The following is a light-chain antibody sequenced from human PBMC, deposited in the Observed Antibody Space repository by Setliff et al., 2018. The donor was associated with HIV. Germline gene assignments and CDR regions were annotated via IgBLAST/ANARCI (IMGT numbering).Light chain of an antibody. J-gene: IGLJ1*01. V-gene: IGLV2-8*01. CDR3: SSYAGNNNYV. CDR1: GSDVDFFKY. CDR2: EAS. Sequence: QSALAQPPSASGSPGQSVTISCTGSGSDVDFFKYVSWYQRHPDKAPKLILYEASKRPSGVPDRFSGSKSDNTTSLTVSGLQAEDEADYYCSSYAGNNNYVFGTGTKVTVL.